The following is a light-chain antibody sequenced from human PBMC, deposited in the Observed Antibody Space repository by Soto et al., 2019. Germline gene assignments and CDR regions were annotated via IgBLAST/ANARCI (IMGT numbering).Light chain of an antibody. J-gene: IGKJ3*01. V-gene: IGKV3-15*01. CDR2: DAS. Sequence: ETVMTQSPATLSVSPGERPTLSCRASQSVSSNLAWYQQKPGQAPRLLIYDASTRATGIPARFSGSGSGTEFPRTISSLQSEDFAVYYCQQYNTWPLTFGPGTKVDIK. CDR1: QSVSSN. CDR3: QQYNTWPLT.